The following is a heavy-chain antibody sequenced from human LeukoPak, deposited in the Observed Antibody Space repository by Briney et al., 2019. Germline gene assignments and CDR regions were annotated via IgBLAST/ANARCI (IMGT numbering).Heavy chain of an antibody. CDR1: GFTLSTYA. J-gene: IGHJ4*02. Sequence: PGGSLRLSCAASGFTLSTYAIHWVRPAPGKGLERVAVISFDGNSEYYADSVKGRSTISRDNSRNMVYLQMHSLRPEDTAIYYCARDGRGYTYGYFPYYWGQGTLVTVSS. V-gene: IGHV3-30-3*01. CDR2: ISFDGNSE. CDR3: ARDGRGYTYGYFPYY. D-gene: IGHD5-18*01.